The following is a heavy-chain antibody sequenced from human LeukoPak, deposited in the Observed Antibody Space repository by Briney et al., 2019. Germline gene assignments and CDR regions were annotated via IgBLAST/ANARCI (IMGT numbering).Heavy chain of an antibody. J-gene: IGHJ5*02. Sequence: GASLKISCRGSGSSFTSYGIGWVRQLPGKGLEWMGRIDPSDSYTNYSPSFQGHVTISADKSISTAYLQWSSLKASDTAMYYCARRPKGNYCSSTSCYYGWFDPWGQGTLVTVSS. CDR1: GSSFTSYG. D-gene: IGHD2-2*01. V-gene: IGHV5-10-1*01. CDR2: IDPSDSYT. CDR3: ARRPKGNYCSSTSCYYGWFDP.